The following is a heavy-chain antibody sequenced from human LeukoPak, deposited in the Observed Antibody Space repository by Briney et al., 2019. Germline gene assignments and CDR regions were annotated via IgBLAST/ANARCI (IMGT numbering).Heavy chain of an antibody. CDR2: TTSSDSRI. CDR3: ARVVYSSMIYV. Sequence: GGSLRLSCVASGFTFSNYYMSWGRQAPGKGLEWVEYTTSSDSRIHYADSVRGRFTISRDNAKNSLYLQMNNLRADDTAVDYCARVVYSSMIYVWGERATLTASS. D-gene: IGHD3-22*01. CDR1: GFTFSNYY. V-gene: IGHV3-11*01. J-gene: IGHJ6*02.